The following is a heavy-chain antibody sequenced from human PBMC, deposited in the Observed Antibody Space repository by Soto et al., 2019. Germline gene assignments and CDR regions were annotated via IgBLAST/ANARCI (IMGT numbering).Heavy chain of an antibody. CDR2: ISGSGGST. CDR1: GFTFSSYA. V-gene: IGHV3-23*01. J-gene: IGHJ6*02. D-gene: IGHD3-3*01. Sequence: GGSLRLSCAASGFTFSSYAMSWVRQAPGKGLEWVSAISGSGGSTYYADSVKGRFTISRDNSKNTLYLQMNSLRAEDTAVYYCAKDRAFGVVTRGGMDVCGQGTTVTVSS. CDR3: AKDRAFGVVTRGGMDV.